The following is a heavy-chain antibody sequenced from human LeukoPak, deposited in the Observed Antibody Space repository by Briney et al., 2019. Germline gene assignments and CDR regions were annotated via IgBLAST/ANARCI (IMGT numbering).Heavy chain of an antibody. J-gene: IGHJ5*02. CDR3: AKDRPGVYSGYDPPQS. CDR1: GFTFSSYA. Sequence: GGSLRLSCAASGFTFSSYAMSWVRQAPGKGLEWVSAISGSGGSTYYADSVKGRFTISRDNSKNTLYLQTNSLRAEDTAVYYCAKDRPGVYSGYDPPQSWGQGTLVTVSS. CDR2: ISGSGGST. V-gene: IGHV3-23*01. D-gene: IGHD5-12*01.